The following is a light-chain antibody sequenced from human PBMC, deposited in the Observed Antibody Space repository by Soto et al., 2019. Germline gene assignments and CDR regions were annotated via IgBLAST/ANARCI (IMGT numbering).Light chain of an antibody. CDR1: TSDFGTKKF. Sequence: QSALTQPASVSGSPGQSITISCIETTSDFGTKKFFSWYQQQPGKAPKLIIYEGTKRPSGVSSRFSGSESGNTASLTVSGLQSDDEADYFCCLYTSFFSFFGGGTKLTVL. V-gene: IGLV2-23*01. CDR3: CLYTSFFSF. J-gene: IGLJ2*01. CDR2: EGT.